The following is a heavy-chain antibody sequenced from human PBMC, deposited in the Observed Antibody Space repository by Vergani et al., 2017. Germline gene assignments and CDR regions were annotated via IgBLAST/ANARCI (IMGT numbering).Heavy chain of an antibody. CDR1: GGSFTSYH. V-gene: IGHV4-34*01. CDR3: ARVNTETNGHLYYYYYMDV. CDR2: SDHTGRP. Sequence: QVQLQQWGGGLLKPSETLSLTCVVNGGSFTSYHWTWIRQSSGEGLEWVGDSDHTGRPDYNPSLKSRLTMSVDKSRNQFSLTLNSVTATDTAIYFCARVNTETNGHLYYYYYMDVWAQGTAVTVS. D-gene: IGHD4-11*01. J-gene: IGHJ6*03.